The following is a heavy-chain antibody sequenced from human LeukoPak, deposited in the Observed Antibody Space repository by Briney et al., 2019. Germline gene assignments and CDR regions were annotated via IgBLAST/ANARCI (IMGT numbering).Heavy chain of an antibody. CDR3: AQLASRFYGGYFDY. D-gene: IGHD4-17*01. V-gene: IGHV3-23*01. CDR2: ITDSGGAT. J-gene: IGHJ4*02. CDR1: GFTFSSYA. Sequence: PAGSLRLSCAASGFTFSSYAMTWVRQAPGKGLEWVSAITDSGGATYYADSVKGQFTISRDNSKNTLYLQINTLRAEDTAVYYCAQLASRFYGGYFDYWGQGTLVTVSS.